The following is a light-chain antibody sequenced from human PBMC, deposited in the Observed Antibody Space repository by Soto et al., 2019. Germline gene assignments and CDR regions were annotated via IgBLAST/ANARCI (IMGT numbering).Light chain of an antibody. CDR1: QDIRGA. CDR3: LWFNTSPIT. V-gene: IGKV1-13*02. Sequence: AIQLTQSPSSLSASVGDRVTITCRASQDIRGALAWYQQKPGKPPKLLIFDVSSLRSGVPSRYRGSGSGTDFTVTISSRTLEDFATYDFLWFNTSPITVGQGTRLEIK. CDR2: DVS. J-gene: IGKJ5*01.